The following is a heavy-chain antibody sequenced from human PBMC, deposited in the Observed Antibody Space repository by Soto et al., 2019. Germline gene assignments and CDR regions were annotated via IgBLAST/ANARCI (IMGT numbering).Heavy chain of an antibody. V-gene: IGHV3-23*01. J-gene: IGHJ5*02. CDR3: AKDLSYSSSNWFDP. CDR1: GFTFSSYA. D-gene: IGHD6-6*01. Sequence: VGSLRLSCAASGFTFSSYAMSWVRQAPGKGLEWVSAISGSGGSTYYADSVKGRFTISRDNSKNTLYLQMNSLRAEDTAVYYCAKDLSYSSSNWFDPWGQGTLVTVSS. CDR2: ISGSGGST.